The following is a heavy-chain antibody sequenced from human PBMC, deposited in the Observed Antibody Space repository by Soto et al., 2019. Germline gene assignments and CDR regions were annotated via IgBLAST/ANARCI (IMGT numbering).Heavy chain of an antibody. CDR1: GGSISSYY. J-gene: IGHJ3*02. CDR3: ARAGDRDGYNSIAFDI. CDR2: IYYSGST. V-gene: IGHV4-59*01. D-gene: IGHD5-12*01. Sequence: NPSETLSLTCTVSGGSISSYYWSWIRQPPGKGLEWIGYIYYSGSTNYNPSLKSRVTISVDTSKNQFSLKLSSVTAADTAVYYCARAGDRDGYNSIAFDIWGQGTMVTVSS.